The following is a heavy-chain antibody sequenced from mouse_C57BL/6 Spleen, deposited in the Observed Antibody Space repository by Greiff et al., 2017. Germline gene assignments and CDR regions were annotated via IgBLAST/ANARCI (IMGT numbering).Heavy chain of an antibody. CDR2: IWSDGST. CDR3: ASHYGRSYDYYAMDY. V-gene: IGHV2-6*03. D-gene: IGHD1-1*01. J-gene: IGHJ4*01. CDR1: GFSLTSYG. Sequence: VQLQESGPGLVAPSQSLSITCTVSGFSLTSYGVHWVRQPPGKGLEWLVVIWSDGSTTYNSALKSRLSISKDNSKSQVFLKMNSLQTDDTAMYYCASHYGRSYDYYAMDYWGQGTSVTVAS.